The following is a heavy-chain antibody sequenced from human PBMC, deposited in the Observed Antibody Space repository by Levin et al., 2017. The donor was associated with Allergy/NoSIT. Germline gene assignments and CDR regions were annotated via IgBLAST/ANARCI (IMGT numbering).Heavy chain of an antibody. CDR3: ARDLGAWPTPDLDS. J-gene: IGHJ4*02. V-gene: IGHV3-30-3*01. D-gene: IGHD7-27*01. CDR1: GFTFSGHA. CDR2: IRYDETNK. Sequence: GESLKISCAASGFTFSGHAMHWVRQAPGRGLEWVALIRYDETNKLYADSVKGRFTISRDNSKNTLYLQMNSLRTEDTAMYYCARDLGAWPTPDLDSWGQGTLVTVSS.